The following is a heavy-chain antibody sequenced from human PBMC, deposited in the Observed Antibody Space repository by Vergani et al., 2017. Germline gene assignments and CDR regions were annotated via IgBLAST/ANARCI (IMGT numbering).Heavy chain of an antibody. J-gene: IGHJ5*02. D-gene: IGHD3-3*01. Sequence: QVQLQESGPGLVKPSETLSLTCTVSGGSISSYYWSWIRQPPGKGLEWIGYIYSSGGTNYNPALKSRVTISVDTSKNQFSLKLSSVTAADTAVYYCARGYYDFWSGYYRYNWFDPWGQGTLVTVSS. V-gene: IGHV4-59*01. CDR3: ARGYYDFWSGYYRYNWFDP. CDR1: GGSISSYY. CDR2: IYSSGGT.